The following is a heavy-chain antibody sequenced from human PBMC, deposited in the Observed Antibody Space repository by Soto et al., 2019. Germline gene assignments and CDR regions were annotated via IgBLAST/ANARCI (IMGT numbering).Heavy chain of an antibody. Sequence: GGSLRLSCAASGFTFSSYAMSWVRQAPGKGLEWVSAISGSGGSTYYADSVKGRFTISRDNSKNRLYLQMNSLRAEDTAVYYCAKEGLGGSYKHPESAFDIWGQGTMVTVSS. J-gene: IGHJ3*02. V-gene: IGHV3-23*01. CDR1: GFTFSSYA. CDR3: AKEGLGGSYKHPESAFDI. D-gene: IGHD1-26*01. CDR2: ISGSGGST.